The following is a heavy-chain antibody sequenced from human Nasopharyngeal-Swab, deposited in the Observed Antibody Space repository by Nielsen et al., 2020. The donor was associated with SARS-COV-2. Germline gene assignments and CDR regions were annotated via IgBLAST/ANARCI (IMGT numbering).Heavy chain of an antibody. CDR1: GGSISSSSYY. CDR3: ARHEDVDRDFDY. CDR2: IYYSGST. Sequence: SETLSLTCTVSGGSISSSSYYWGWIRQPPGKGLEWIGSIYYSGSTYYNPSLKSRVTISVDTSKNQFSLKLSSVTAADTAVYYCARHEDVDRDFDYWGQGTLVTVSS. D-gene: IGHD3-16*01. J-gene: IGHJ4*02. V-gene: IGHV4-39*01.